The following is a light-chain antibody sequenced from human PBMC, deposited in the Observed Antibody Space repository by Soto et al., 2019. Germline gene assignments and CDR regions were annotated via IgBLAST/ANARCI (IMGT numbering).Light chain of an antibody. CDR3: LQRSSYPLT. J-gene: IGKJ4*01. CDR1: QSIRGY. Sequence: DITMSQSPSSLPASVGDRVTVTCRASQSIRGYLNWYQHKTGTAPKILIFAASRLPSGVPSRFSGSGSQTEFTLTISRLQPEDFETYYCLQRSSYPLTFGGGTKVDIK. CDR2: AAS. V-gene: IGKV1-17*01.